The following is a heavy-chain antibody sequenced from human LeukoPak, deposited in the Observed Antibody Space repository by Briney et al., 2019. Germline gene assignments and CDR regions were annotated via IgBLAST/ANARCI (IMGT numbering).Heavy chain of an antibody. CDR2: IKHDGSEK. V-gene: IGHV3-7*01. CDR1: GFTFGDYC. J-gene: IGHJ4*02. Sequence: GGSLRLSCAASGFTFGDYCMSWVRQAPGKGLEWVASIKHDGSEKYFVDSVKGRFTISRDNAKNSLFLQMNSLRAEDTAVYYCAREAFWGQGTLVSVSS. CDR3: AREAF.